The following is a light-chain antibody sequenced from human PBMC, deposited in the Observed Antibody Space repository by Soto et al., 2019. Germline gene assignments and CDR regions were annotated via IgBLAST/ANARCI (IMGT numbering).Light chain of an antibody. CDR3: QQYNSYWT. CDR1: QSISSW. J-gene: IGKJ1*01. Sequence: IQMTQSPSTLSASVGDRVTITCRASQSISSWLAWYQQKPGKVPKLLIHKASTLESGVPSRFSGSGSGTEFTLTISGLQPDDFATYYCQQYNSYWTFGQGTKVEIK. V-gene: IGKV1-5*03. CDR2: KAS.